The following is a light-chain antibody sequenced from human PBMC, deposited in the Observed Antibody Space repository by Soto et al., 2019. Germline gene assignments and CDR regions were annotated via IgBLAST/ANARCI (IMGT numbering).Light chain of an antibody. CDR2: AVS. CDR1: SSDVGSYNY. CDR3: SSYAGSNNWV. V-gene: IGLV2-8*01. Sequence: QSALTQPPSASGSPGQSVTISCTGTSSDVGSYNYVSWYQQHPGKAPKLMIYAVSKRPSGVPDRFSGSKSGNTASLTVSGLQAEDEADYYCSSYAGSNNWVFDGGTKLTVL. J-gene: IGLJ3*02.